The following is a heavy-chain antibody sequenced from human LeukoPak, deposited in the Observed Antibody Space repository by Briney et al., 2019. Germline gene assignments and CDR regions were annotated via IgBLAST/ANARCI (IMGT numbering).Heavy chain of an antibody. D-gene: IGHD2-21*02. Sequence: ASVKVSCKVSGYTLTELSMHWVRQAPGKGLEWMGGFDPEDGETIYAQKFQGRVTVTEDTSTDTAYMELSSLRSEDTAVYYCATLVTKLGYYYYGMDVWGQGTTVTVSS. V-gene: IGHV1-24*01. CDR2: FDPEDGET. J-gene: IGHJ6*02. CDR3: ATLVTKLGYYYYGMDV. CDR1: GYTLTELS.